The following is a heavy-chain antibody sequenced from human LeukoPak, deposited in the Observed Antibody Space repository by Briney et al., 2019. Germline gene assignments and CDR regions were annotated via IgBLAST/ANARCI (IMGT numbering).Heavy chain of an antibody. D-gene: IGHD4-17*01. CDR1: GGSISSSNW. CDR2: IYHSGST. CDR3: ARLTTVTTWGYYYYGMDV. Sequence: SGTLSLTCAVSGGSISSSNWWSWVRQPPGKGLEWIGEIYHSGSTNYNPSLKSRVTISVDKSKNQFSLKLSSVTAADTAVYYCARLTTVTTWGYYYYGMDVWGQGTTVTVSS. J-gene: IGHJ6*02. V-gene: IGHV4-4*02.